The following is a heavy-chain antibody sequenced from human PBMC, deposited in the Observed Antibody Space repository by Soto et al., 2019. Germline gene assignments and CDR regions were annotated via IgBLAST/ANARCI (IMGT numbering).Heavy chain of an antibody. CDR2: IYHSGST. Sequence: QVQLQESGPGLVKPSGTLSLTCAVSSGSISSSNWWSWVRQPPGKGLEWIGEIYHSGSTNYNPSLKGRVTISVYTSKNQFSLKLSSVTAADTAVYYCARGSCSSTSCYDIGVDYFDYWGQGTLVTVSS. J-gene: IGHJ4*02. CDR1: SGSISSSNW. V-gene: IGHV4-4*02. D-gene: IGHD2-2*01. CDR3: ARGSCSSTSCYDIGVDYFDY.